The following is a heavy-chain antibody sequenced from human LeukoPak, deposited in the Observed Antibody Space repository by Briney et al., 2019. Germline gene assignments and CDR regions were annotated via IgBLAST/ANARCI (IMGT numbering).Heavy chain of an antibody. V-gene: IGHV3-7*01. CDR2: IKQDGSEK. CDR1: GFTFSSYW. D-gene: IGHD2-2*01. CDR3: AREGCSSTSCYERYYYYYMDV. J-gene: IGHJ6*03. Sequence: GGSLRLSCAASGFTFSSYWMSWVRQAPGKGLEWVANIKQDGSEKYYVDSVKGRFTISRDNAKNSLYLQMNSLRAEDTAVYYCAREGCSSTSCYERYYYYYMDVWGKGTTVTVSS.